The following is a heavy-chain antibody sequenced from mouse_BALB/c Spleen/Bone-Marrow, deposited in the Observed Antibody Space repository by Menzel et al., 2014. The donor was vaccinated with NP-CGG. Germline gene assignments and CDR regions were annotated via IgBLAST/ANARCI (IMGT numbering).Heavy chain of an antibody. J-gene: IGHJ2*01. Sequence: EVKLMESGGGLVKPGGSLKLSCTASGFTFSSYGMSWVRQTPEKRLEWVATISGGGSYRYYPDSVQGRITISRDNAKNNLYLQMSSLRSEETALYYCATQNFDYWGQGTTLTVSS. CDR2: ISGGGSYR. V-gene: IGHV5-9-2*01. CDR1: GFTFSSYG. CDR3: ATQNFDY.